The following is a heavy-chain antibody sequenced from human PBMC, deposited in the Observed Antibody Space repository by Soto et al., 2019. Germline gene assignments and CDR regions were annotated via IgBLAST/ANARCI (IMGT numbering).Heavy chain of an antibody. V-gene: IGHV3-7*01. CDR1: GFTFNTYW. CDR2: IKQVGSET. J-gene: IGHJ5*02. D-gene: IGHD1-26*01. CDR3: AREVRATFDP. Sequence: EVQLVESGGGLVQPGGSLRLSCAASGFTFNTYWMAWVRQAPGKGPEWVASIKQVGSETFYMDSVRGRFTISRDNAKNSLYLQMNSLRAEDMAVYYCAREVRATFDPWGQGTLVAVSA.